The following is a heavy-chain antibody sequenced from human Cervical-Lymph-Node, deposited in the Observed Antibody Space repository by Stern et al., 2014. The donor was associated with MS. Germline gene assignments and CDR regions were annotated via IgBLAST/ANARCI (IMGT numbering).Heavy chain of an antibody. CDR1: GGTFSSYA. V-gene: IGHV1-69*01. CDR2: INPIFGTA. D-gene: IGHD3-3*01. CDR3: ARDRGITTFFDP. J-gene: IGHJ5*02. Sequence: VQLVESGAEVKKPGSSVKVSCKASGGTFSSYAISWVRQAPGQGLEWLGWINPIFGTANYAQKFQGRVTITADESTSTAYMEMSSLRSEDTAVYYCARDRGITTFFDPWGQGTLVTVSS.